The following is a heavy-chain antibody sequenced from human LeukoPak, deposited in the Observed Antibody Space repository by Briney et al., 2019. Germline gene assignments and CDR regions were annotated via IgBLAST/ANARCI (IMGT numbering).Heavy chain of an antibody. Sequence: TGGSLRLSCAASGXTFSSYAMSWVRQAPGKGLEWVSAISGSGGSTYYADSVKGRFTISRDNSKNTLYLQMNSLRVEDTAVYYCARSSHYDILTGYSEEDAFDIWGQGTLVTVSS. J-gene: IGHJ3*02. D-gene: IGHD3-9*01. CDR3: ARSSHYDILTGYSEEDAFDI. CDR2: ISGSGGST. V-gene: IGHV3-23*01. CDR1: GXTFSSYA.